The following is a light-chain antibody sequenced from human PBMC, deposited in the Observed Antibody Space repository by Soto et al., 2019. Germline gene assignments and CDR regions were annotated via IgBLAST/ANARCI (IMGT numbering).Light chain of an antibody. J-gene: IGKJ4*01. Sequence: EVVLTQSPATLSLSPGERARLSCRASQSVSSYLAWYQQNPGQAPRLLIFDASHRATGIPARFSGSGSGTDFTLTISSLEPEDYAVYYCQQRSTWPTFGGGTKVDMK. V-gene: IGKV3-11*01. CDR1: QSVSSY. CDR3: QQRSTWPT. CDR2: DAS.